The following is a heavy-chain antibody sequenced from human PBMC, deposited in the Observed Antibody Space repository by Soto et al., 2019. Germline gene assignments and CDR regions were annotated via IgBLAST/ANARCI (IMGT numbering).Heavy chain of an antibody. J-gene: IGHJ3*02. D-gene: IGHD1-1*01. Sequence: SETLSLTCTVSGGSISSYYWSWIRQPPGKGLEWIGYIYYSGSTNYNPSLKSRVTISVDTSKNQFSLKLSSVTAADTAVYYCARDPGDDAFDIWGQGTMVTVSS. CDR1: GGSISSYY. CDR3: ARDPGDDAFDI. V-gene: IGHV4-59*12. CDR2: IYYSGST.